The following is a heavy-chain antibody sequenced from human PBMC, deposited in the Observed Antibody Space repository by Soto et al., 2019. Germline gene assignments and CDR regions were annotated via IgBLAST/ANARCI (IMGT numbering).Heavy chain of an antibody. Sequence: QVQLQQWGAGLLKPSETLSLTCAVYGGSFSGYYWSWIRQPPGKGLEWIGEINHSGSTNYNPSLKSRVAISVDTSKNQFSLTLSSVTAADTAVYYCARGKTRVGIQLHWFRRVYYFDYWGQGTLVTVSS. D-gene: IGHD5-18*01. CDR3: ARGKTRVGIQLHWFRRVYYFDY. V-gene: IGHV4-34*01. J-gene: IGHJ4*02. CDR2: INHSGST. CDR1: GGSFSGYY.